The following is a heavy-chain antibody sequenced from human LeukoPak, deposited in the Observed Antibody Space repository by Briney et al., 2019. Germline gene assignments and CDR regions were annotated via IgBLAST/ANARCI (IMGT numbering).Heavy chain of an antibody. J-gene: IGHJ4*02. D-gene: IGHD3-22*01. CDR1: GGPFSGYY. CDR2: INHSGSA. Sequence: PSETLSLTCAVYGGPFSGYYWSWIRQPPGKGLEGMGEINHSGSANYNPSLKSRVTISVDMSKTQFSLKLSSVTAADTAVYYCARARGDYYDSSGYYSAFDYWGQGTLVTVSS. CDR3: ARARGDYYDSSGYYSAFDY. V-gene: IGHV4-34*01.